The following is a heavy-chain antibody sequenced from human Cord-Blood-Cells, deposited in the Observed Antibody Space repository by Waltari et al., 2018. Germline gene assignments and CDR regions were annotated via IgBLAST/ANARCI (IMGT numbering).Heavy chain of an antibody. J-gene: IGHJ3*02. CDR3: ASPSTTVFAFDI. CDR2: IIPIVGTA. CDR1: GGTFSSYA. V-gene: IGHV1-69*01. Sequence: QVQLVQSGAEVKKPRSSVKVSCKASGGTFSSYAISWVRQAPGQGLEWMGGIIPIVGTANYAQKFQCRVTITADESTSTAYMELSSLRSEDTAVYYCASPSTTVFAFDIWGQGTMVTVSS. D-gene: IGHD4-4*01.